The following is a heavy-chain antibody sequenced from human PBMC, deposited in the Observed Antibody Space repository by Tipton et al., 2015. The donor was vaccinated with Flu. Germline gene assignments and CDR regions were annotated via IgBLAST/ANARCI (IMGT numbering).Heavy chain of an antibody. CDR3: AKVLFGWVES. CDR1: GGSISYYY. CDR2: SYYSGST. J-gene: IGHJ5*01. D-gene: IGHD3-16*01. Sequence: TLSLTCTVSGGSISYYYWNWIRQTPGKGLEWIGFSYYSGSTSYNPSLKSRVTISVDTSKKQFSLRLSSVTAADTAVYYCAKVLFGWVESWAQGTLVTVSS. V-gene: IGHV4-59*12.